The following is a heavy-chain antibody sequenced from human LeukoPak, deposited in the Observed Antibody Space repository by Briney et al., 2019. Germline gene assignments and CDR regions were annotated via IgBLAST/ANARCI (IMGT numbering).Heavy chain of an antibody. CDR2: ISGSGYTT. V-gene: IGHV3-23*01. CDR1: GFAFSVYA. D-gene: IGHD2-8*02. CDR3: ARYCTDNCYGGLDP. J-gene: IGHJ5*02. Sequence: PGGSLRLSCAASGFAFSVYAMSWVRQAPGKGLEWVSRISGSGYTTYYADSVKGRLTISRDNSKNTLYLQLNTLRAEDTARYYCARYCTDNCYGGLDPWGQGTLVTVSS.